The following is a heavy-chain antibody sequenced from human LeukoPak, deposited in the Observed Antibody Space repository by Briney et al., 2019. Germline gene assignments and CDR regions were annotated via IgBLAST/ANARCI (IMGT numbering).Heavy chain of an antibody. V-gene: IGHV3-74*01. CDR3: ARAEDCSSTSCPRAFDI. D-gene: IGHD2-2*01. Sequence: PGGSLRLSCVASGFTFSNYWVHWVRQPPGKGLVWVSRIYVDGRTTNYADSVKGRFTISRDNAENTLYLQMSSLRAEDTAVYYCARAEDCSSTSCPRAFDIWGQGTMVTVSS. CDR2: IYVDGRTT. CDR1: GFTFSNYW. J-gene: IGHJ3*02.